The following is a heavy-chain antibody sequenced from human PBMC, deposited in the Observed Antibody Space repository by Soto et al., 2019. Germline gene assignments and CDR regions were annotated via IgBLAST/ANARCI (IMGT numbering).Heavy chain of an antibody. CDR3: ARGGPIYCTNGVCSVLVAAKYYFDY. CDR2: INPNSGGT. CDR1: GYTLTELS. V-gene: IGHV1-2*04. Sequence: ASVKVSCKVSGYTLTELSMHWVRQAPGQGLEWMGWINPNSGGTNYAQKFQGWVTMTRDTSISTAYMELSRLRSDDTAVYYCARGGPIYCTNGVCSVLVAAKYYFDYWGQGTLVTVSS. J-gene: IGHJ4*02. D-gene: IGHD2-8*01.